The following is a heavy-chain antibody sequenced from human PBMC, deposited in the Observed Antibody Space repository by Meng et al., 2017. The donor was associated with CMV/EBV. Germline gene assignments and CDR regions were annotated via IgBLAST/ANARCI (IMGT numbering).Heavy chain of an antibody. CDR3: ARGGGNYDFWGGYSYGMDV. CDR2: IIPIFGTA. Sequence: SSQIFSKASAGTFSSYAISWVRHAPGQGLEWMGGIIPIFGTANYAQKFQGRLTITTDESTSTAYMELSSLRSEDTAVYYCARGGGNYDFWGGYSYGMDVWGQGTTVTVSS. D-gene: IGHD3-3*01. J-gene: IGHJ6*02. V-gene: IGHV1-69*05. CDR1: AGTFSSYA.